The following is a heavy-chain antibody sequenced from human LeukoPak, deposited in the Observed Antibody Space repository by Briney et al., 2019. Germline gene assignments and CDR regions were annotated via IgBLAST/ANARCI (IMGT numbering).Heavy chain of an antibody. D-gene: IGHD3-16*01. CDR1: GGSISSYY. CDR3: ARVGDYALKD. CDR2: IYTSGST. V-gene: IGHV4-4*07. Sequence: MPSETLSLTCTVSGGSISSYYWSWIRQPAGKGLEWIGRIYTSGSTNYNPSLKSRVTMSVDTSKSQCTLKLSSVTAADTAVYYCARVGDYALKDWGQGTLVTVSS. J-gene: IGHJ4*02.